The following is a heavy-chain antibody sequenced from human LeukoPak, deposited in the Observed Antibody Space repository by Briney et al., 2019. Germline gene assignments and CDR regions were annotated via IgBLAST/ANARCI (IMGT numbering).Heavy chain of an antibody. J-gene: IGHJ4*02. CDR2: INHSGST. CDR3: ARGGARYCSSTSCPLLDY. Sequence: SETLSLTCAVYGGSFSGYYWSWIRQPPGKGLEWIREINHSGSTNYNPSLKSRVTISVDTSKNQFSLKLSSVTAADTVVYYCARGGARYCSSTSCPLLDYWGQGTLVTVSS. D-gene: IGHD2-2*01. V-gene: IGHV4-34*01. CDR1: GGSFSGYY.